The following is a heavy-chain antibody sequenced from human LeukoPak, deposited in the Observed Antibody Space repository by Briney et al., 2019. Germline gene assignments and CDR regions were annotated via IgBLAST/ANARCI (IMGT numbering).Heavy chain of an antibody. CDR1: GGTFSSYA. J-gene: IGHJ4*02. V-gene: IGHV1-69*05. Sequence: SVKVSCKASGGTFSSYAISWVRQAPGQGLEWMGRIIPIFGTANYAQKFQGRVTITTDESTSTAYMELSSLRSEDTAVCYCARDSGTIKVKGYFDYWGQGTLVTVSS. CDR2: IIPIFGTA. D-gene: IGHD5-24*01. CDR3: ARDSGTIKVKGYFDY.